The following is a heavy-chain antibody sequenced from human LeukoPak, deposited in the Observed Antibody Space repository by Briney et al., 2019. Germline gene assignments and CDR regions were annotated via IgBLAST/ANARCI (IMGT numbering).Heavy chain of an antibody. CDR1: GFSFSDYR. Sequence: GGSLRLSCVASGFSFSDYRMHWVRQAPGKGLVWVSRIYIDGVGTAYADFVKGRFIISRDNAKNTLYLQMNSLTSEDTAVYYCYTARGRFWGKGTTVTVSS. CDR2: IYIDGVGT. CDR3: YTARGRF. V-gene: IGHV3-74*01. D-gene: IGHD3-16*01. J-gene: IGHJ6*01.